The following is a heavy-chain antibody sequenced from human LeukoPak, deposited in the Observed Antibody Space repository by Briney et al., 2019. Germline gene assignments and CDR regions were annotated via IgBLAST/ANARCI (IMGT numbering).Heavy chain of an antibody. CDR1: GGSFSGYY. Sequence: SSETLSLTCAVYGGSFSGYYWSWIRQPPGKGLEWIGEINHSGSTNYNPSLKSRVTISVDTSKNQFSLKLSSVTAADTAVYYCARGAVAGTGYYYMDVWGKGTTVTLSS. J-gene: IGHJ6*03. CDR2: INHSGST. V-gene: IGHV4-34*01. D-gene: IGHD6-19*01. CDR3: ARGAVAGTGYYYMDV.